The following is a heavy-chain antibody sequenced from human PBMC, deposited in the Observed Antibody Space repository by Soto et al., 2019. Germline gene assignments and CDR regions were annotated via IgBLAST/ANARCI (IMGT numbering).Heavy chain of an antibody. CDR3: AKDRSIFGVVIRTYYY. CDR1: GFTFSSYA. CDR2: ISGSGGST. D-gene: IGHD3-3*01. V-gene: IGHV3-23*01. Sequence: GGSLRLSCAASGFTFSSYAMSGVRQAPGKGLEWVSAISGSGGSTYYADSVKGRFTISRDNSKNTLYLQMNSLRAEDTAVYYCAKDRSIFGVVIRTYYYWGQGTLVTVSS. J-gene: IGHJ4*02.